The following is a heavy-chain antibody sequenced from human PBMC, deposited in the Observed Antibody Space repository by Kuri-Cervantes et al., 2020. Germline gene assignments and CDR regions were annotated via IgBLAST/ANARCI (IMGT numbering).Heavy chain of an antibody. J-gene: IGHJ2*01. CDR2: IYWDDDK. CDR3: ARTVYSSGWSWYFDL. CDR1: GFSLSTSGVG. V-gene: IGHV2-5*05. Sequence: SGPTLVKPTQTLTLTCTFSGFSLSTSGVGVGWIRQPPGKALEWLALIYWDDDKRYGPSLKSRLTISKDTSKNQVVLKMTNVDPVDTATYYCARTVYSSGWSWYFDLWGRGTPVTVSS. D-gene: IGHD6-19*01.